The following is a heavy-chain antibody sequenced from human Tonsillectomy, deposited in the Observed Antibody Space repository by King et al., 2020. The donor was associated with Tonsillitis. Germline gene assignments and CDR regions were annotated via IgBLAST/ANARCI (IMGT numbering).Heavy chain of an antibody. V-gene: IGHV3-48*03. CDR3: ARVDFSLYYYYMDV. Sequence: VQLVESGGGLVQPGGSLRLSCAASGFSFSTYEMNWVRQSPGKGLEWGSYISTSGSTIYYAYSVKGRFTISRDNAKNSLYLQMNSLRAEDTAVYYCARVDFSLYYYYMDVWGKGTTVTVSS. CDR1: GFSFSTYE. D-gene: IGHD3-3*01. J-gene: IGHJ6*03. CDR2: ISTSGSTI.